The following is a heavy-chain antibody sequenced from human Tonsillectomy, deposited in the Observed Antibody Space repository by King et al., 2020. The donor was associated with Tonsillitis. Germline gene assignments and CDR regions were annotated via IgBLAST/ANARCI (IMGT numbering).Heavy chain of an antibody. CDR3: LAPLGY. CDR2: IRYDGSNK. D-gene: IGHD3-16*01. CDR1: GFTFSSYG. J-gene: IGHJ4*02. V-gene: IGHV3-30*02. Sequence: VQLVESGGGVVQPGGSLRLSCAASGFTFSSYGMHWVRQAPGKGREWVAFIRYDGSNKYYADSVKGRFTISRDNSKNTLYLQMNRLSAEDTAVYYCLAPLGYWGQGTLVTVSS.